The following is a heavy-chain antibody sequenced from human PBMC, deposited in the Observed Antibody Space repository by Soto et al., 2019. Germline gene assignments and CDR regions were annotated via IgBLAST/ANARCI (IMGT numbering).Heavy chain of an antibody. Sequence: GTSVKVSCKASRGTFSSYTISWVRQAPGQGLEWMGRIIPILGIANYAQKFQGRVMITADKSTSTAYMELSSLRSEDTAVYYCARDGVPGMVVYAIVREFDPWGQGTLVTVSS. CDR1: RGTFSSYT. V-gene: IGHV1-69*04. J-gene: IGHJ5*02. CDR3: ARDGVPGMVVYAIVREFDP. CDR2: IIPILGIA. D-gene: IGHD2-8*02.